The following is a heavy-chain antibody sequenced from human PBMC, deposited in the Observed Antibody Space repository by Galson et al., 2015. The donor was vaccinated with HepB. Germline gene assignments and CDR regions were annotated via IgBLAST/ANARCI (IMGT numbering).Heavy chain of an antibody. CDR3: ARIRTPSGWYSDAFDI. J-gene: IGHJ3*02. Sequence: CAISGDSVSSNSAAWNWIRQSPSRGLEWLGRTYYRSKWYNDYAVSVKSRITINPDTSKNQFSLQLNSVTPEDTAVYYCARIRTPSGWYSDAFDIWGQGTMVTVSS. V-gene: IGHV6-1*01. D-gene: IGHD6-19*01. CDR1: GDSVSSNSAA. CDR2: TYYRSKWYN.